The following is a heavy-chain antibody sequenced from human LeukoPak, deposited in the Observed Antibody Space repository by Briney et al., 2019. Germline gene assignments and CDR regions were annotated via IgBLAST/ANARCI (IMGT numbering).Heavy chain of an antibody. Sequence: GESLKISCKGSGYSFTSYWIGWVRQMPGKGLEWMGIIYPGDSDTRYSPSFQGQVTISADKSISTAYLQWSSLKASDTAMNYCARRSSTVTPVVDVWGQGTTVTVSS. V-gene: IGHV5-51*01. CDR2: IYPGDSDT. CDR3: ARRSSTVTPVVDV. CDR1: GYSFTSYW. J-gene: IGHJ6*02. D-gene: IGHD4-17*01.